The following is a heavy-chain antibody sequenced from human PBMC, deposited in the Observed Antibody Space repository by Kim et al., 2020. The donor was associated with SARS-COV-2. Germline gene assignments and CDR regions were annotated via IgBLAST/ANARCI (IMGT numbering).Heavy chain of an antibody. D-gene: IGHD2-21*02. CDR3: ARGRLRPFDY. J-gene: IGHJ4*02. V-gene: IGHV4-34*01. Sequence: TNYTPSLKSRVTLSVDTSKNQFSLKLSSVTAADTAVYYCARGRLRPFDYWGQGTLVTVSS. CDR2: T.